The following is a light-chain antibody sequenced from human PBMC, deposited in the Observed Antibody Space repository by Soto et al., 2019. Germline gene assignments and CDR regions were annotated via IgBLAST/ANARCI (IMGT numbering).Light chain of an antibody. J-gene: IGKJ5*01. CDR1: QSVISY. V-gene: IGKV3-11*01. CDR3: QQRFNWPPIT. Sequence: EIVLTQSPATLSLSPGERATLSCRASQSVISYLAWYQHKPGQAPRLLIYDASNRATGIPARFSGSGSGTDFTLTISSLEPEDFAIYYCQQRFNWPPITFGQGTRLEIK. CDR2: DAS.